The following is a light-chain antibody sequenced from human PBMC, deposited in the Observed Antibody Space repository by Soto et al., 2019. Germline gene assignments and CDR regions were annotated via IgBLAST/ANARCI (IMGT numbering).Light chain of an antibody. CDR1: QSVSSSY. CDR2: GAS. V-gene: IGKV3-20*01. Sequence: EIVLTQSPGTLSLSPGERATLSCRASQSVSSSYLAWYQQKPGQAPRLLIYGASRRATGIPDRFSGSGSGTDVTLTISRLEPEDFAVYYCQQYGSSPLTFGGGTKVEIK. J-gene: IGKJ4*01. CDR3: QQYGSSPLT.